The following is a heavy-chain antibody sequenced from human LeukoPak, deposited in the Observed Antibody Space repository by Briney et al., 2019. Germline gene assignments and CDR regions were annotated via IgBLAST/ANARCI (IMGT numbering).Heavy chain of an antibody. V-gene: IGHV4-39*07. CDR2: IYYSGST. CDR3: ARGNGGYNRY. J-gene: IGHJ4*02. D-gene: IGHD5-24*01. CDR1: GGSISSSSYY. Sequence: PSETLSLTCTVSGGSISSSSYYWGWIRQPPGKGLEWIGSIYYSGSTYYNPSLKSRVTISVDTSKNQFSLKLSSVTAADTAVYYCARGNGGYNRYWGQGTLVTVSS.